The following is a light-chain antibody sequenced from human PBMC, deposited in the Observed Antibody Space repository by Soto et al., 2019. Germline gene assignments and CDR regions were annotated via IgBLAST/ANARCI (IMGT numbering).Light chain of an antibody. CDR3: QQYGRSPRWT. Sequence: EIVLTQSPGTQSLSPGERATVFCRASQSVSSSYLAWYQQKPGQAPRLLIYGASSSATGVPERFSRRGSGTDFNLTISTLKPDDYAQYYCQQYGRSPRWTFGQETKVEIK. J-gene: IGKJ1*01. V-gene: IGKV3-20*01. CDR2: GAS. CDR1: QSVSSSY.